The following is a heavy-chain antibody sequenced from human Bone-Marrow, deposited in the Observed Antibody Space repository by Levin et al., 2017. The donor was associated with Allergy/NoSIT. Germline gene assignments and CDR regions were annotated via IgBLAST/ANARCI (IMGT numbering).Heavy chain of an antibody. CDR2: ISAYNGDT. V-gene: IGHV1-18*01. Sequence: ASVKVSCKASDYTFTSYSITWVRQGPGQGLEWMGWISAYNGDTDYAQKFQGRVTMTTDTSTSTAYMELRSLRSDDTAVYYCARSGGVTATRVIDYWGQGTLVTVSS. J-gene: IGHJ4*02. CDR3: ARSGGVTATRVIDY. CDR1: DYTFTSYS. D-gene: IGHD2-21*02.